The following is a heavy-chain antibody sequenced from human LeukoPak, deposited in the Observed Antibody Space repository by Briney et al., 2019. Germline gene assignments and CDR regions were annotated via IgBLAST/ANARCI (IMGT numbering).Heavy chain of an antibody. CDR1: GYTFTSYA. D-gene: IGHD6-13*01. CDR3: ARSSGIAAAGLDY. CDR2: INAGNGNT. J-gene: IGHJ4*02. Sequence: ASVKVSCKASGYTFTSYAMHWVRQAPGQRLEWMGWINAGNGNTKYSQKFQGRVTITRDTSASTAYMELSSLRSEDAAVYYCARSSGIAAAGLDYWGQGTLVTVSS. V-gene: IGHV1-3*01.